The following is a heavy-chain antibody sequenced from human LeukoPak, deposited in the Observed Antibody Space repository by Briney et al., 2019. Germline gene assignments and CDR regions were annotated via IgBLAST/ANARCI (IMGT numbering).Heavy chain of an antibody. J-gene: IGHJ4*02. CDR3: AKPAGTTDY. V-gene: IGHV3-30*18. CDR2: ISYDGSNK. D-gene: IGHD1-1*01. CDR1: GFTFSSYG. Sequence: GGSLRLSCEASGFTFSSYGMHWVRQAPGKGLKWVAVISYDGSNKYYADSVKGRFTISRDNSKNTLYLQMNSLRAEDTAVYYCAKPAGTTDYWGQGTLVTVSS.